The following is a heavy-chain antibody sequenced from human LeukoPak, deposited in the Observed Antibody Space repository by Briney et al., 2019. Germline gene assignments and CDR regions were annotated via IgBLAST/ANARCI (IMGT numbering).Heavy chain of an antibody. CDR1: GFTFSSYS. CDR2: ISSSSSYI. V-gene: IGHV3-21*01. J-gene: IGHJ4*02. CDR3: ARDGRSLSYFDY. D-gene: IGHD1-26*01. Sequence: GGSLRLSCAASGFTFSSYSMNWVRQAPGKGLEWVSSISSSSSYIYYADSVKGRFTISGDNAKNSLYLQMNSLRAEDTAVYYCARDGRSLSYFDYWGQGTLVTVSS.